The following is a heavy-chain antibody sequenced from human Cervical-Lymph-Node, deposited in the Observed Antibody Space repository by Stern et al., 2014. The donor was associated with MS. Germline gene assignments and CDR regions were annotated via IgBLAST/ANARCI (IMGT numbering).Heavy chain of an antibody. D-gene: IGHD2/OR15-2a*01. CDR2: IIPVFGTA. CDR3: ARDSGLGNKGYGMDV. CDR1: GGTFSDYA. V-gene: IGHV1-69*01. J-gene: IGHJ6*02. Sequence: VQLVESGAEVKKPGSSVKVSCKASGGTFSDYAISWVPQAPREGLEWMGGIIPVFGTANYAQKFQARVTITADESTRTAYLELRSLRSEDTAVYFCARDSGLGNKGYGMDVWGQGTTVTVSS.